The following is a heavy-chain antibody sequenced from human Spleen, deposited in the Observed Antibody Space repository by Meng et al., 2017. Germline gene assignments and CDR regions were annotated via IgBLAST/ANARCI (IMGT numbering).Heavy chain of an antibody. CDR2: INTDGTTT. Sequence: GGSLRLSCAASGFTFSSYWMHWVRQAPGKGLVWVSRINTDGTTTTYADSVKGRFTISRDNAKNTLYLQMSSLRGEDTAVYYCARDVAGRGGYWGQGTLGTVSS. J-gene: IGHJ4*02. V-gene: IGHV3-74*01. CDR3: ARDVAGRGGY. CDR1: GFTFSSYW. D-gene: IGHD2-15*01.